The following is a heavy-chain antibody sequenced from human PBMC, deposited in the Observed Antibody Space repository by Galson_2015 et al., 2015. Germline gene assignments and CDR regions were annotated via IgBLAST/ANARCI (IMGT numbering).Heavy chain of an antibody. J-gene: IGHJ4*02. CDR1: GFTFSDYY. D-gene: IGHD4/OR15-4a*01. CDR2: ISSSSSYT. CDR3: ARLTIQTEGYYFDY. V-gene: IGHV3-11*03. Sequence: SLRLSCAASGFTFSDYYMSWIRQAPGKGLEWVSYISSSSSYTNYADSVKGRLTISRDNAKNSLYLQMNSLRAEDTAVYYCARLTIQTEGYYFDYWGQGTLVTVSS.